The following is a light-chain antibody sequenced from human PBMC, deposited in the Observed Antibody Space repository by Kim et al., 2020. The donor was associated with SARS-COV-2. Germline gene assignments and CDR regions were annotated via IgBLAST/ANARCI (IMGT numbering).Light chain of an antibody. J-gene: IGKJ2*01. CDR3: RQYDNVPYT. CDR1: QNSTSI. Sequence: SASVQDGATTSCQADQNSTSILRWYQQIPGRPPNLLIYDAAKMKTGVPLRFSGSGCAGHFTLPIGSLQPDDVATNYCRQYDNVPYTFGQGTKLEF. V-gene: IGKV1-33*01. CDR2: DAA.